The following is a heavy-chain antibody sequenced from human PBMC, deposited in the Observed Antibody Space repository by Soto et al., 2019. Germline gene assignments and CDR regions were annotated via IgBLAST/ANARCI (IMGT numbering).Heavy chain of an antibody. J-gene: IGHJ2*01. CDR2: ISSNGGST. CDR1: GFAFSSYA. V-gene: IGHV3-64*02. D-gene: IGHD6-19*01. Sequence: PGGSLRLSCAASGFAFSSYAMHWVRQAPGKGLEYVSAISSNGGSTYYADSVKGRFTISRDNSKNTLYLQMGSLRAEDMAVYYCARSGEEKAVAASPSYWYFDLWGRGTLVTVSS. CDR3: ARSGEEKAVAASPSYWYFDL.